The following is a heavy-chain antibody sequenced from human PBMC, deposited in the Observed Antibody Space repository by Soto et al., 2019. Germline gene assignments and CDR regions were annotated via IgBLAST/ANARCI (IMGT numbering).Heavy chain of an antibody. J-gene: IGHJ4*02. CDR2: VHYSGTT. V-gene: IGHV4-39*01. Sequence: QMQLQESGPGLMKPSETLSLSCTVSGASVSISTYYWGWIRQPPGKGLEWIGTVHYSGTTHYTPSLNSRVTISVDTSKNQFSLKLRSVTAADTAVYYCASQVKTFYYASSGDYPDYWGQGALVTVSS. CDR1: GASVSISTYY. D-gene: IGHD3-22*01. CDR3: ASQVKTFYYASSGDYPDY.